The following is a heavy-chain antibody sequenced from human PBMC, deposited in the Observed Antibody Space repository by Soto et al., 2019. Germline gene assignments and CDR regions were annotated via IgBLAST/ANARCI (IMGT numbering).Heavy chain of an antibody. CDR2: INHSGST. Sequence: QVQLQQWGAGLLKPSETLSLTCAVYGGSFSGYYWSWIRQPPGKGLEWIGEINHSGSTNYNPSLKSRVTISVDTSKNQFSPKLSSVTAADTAVYYCARGRMEWLSQRWYYYYMDVWGKGTTVTVSS. V-gene: IGHV4-34*01. J-gene: IGHJ6*03. CDR1: GGSFSGYY. CDR3: ARGRMEWLSQRWYYYYMDV. D-gene: IGHD3-3*01.